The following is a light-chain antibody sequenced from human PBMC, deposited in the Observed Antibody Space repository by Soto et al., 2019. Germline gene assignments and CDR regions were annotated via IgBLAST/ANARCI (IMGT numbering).Light chain of an antibody. V-gene: IGLV2-8*01. CDR1: SSDVGAYNY. J-gene: IGLJ1*01. Sequence: QSALTQPPSASGSPGQSVTISCTGTSSDVGAYNYVSWYQQHPGKAPKLMIYEVSYRPSGVPDRFSGSKSGNTASLTVSGLQADDEADYYCSSYAGSRTVFGTGTKVTVL. CDR3: SSYAGSRTV. CDR2: EVS.